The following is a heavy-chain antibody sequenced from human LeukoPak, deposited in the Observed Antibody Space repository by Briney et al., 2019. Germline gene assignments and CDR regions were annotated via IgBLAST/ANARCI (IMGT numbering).Heavy chain of an antibody. V-gene: IGHV3-23*01. J-gene: IGHJ5*02. CDR3: AKGSNIVVIFTTWYH. CDR2: ISGSDGST. CDR1: GFSFSSYA. D-gene: IGHD3-22*01. Sequence: GGSLRLSCAASGFSFSSYAMSWVHQAPGKGLEWVSTISGSDGSTYYADSVKGRFTISRDNSKNTLYLQMSSLRAEDTAVYYCAKGSNIVVIFTTWYHWGQGTLVTVSS.